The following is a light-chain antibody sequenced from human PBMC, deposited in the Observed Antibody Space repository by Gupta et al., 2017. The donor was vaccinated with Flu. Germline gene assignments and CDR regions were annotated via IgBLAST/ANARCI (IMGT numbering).Light chain of an antibody. V-gene: IGKV1-39*01. Sequence: PSSLSASVGDRVTITCRASQSISSYLNWYQQKPGKAPKLLIYAASSLQSGVPSRFSGSGSGTDFTLSISSLEPEDFATYYCQQSHSTPWTFGQGTKVETK. CDR1: QSISSY. CDR2: AAS. J-gene: IGKJ1*01. CDR3: QQSHSTPWT.